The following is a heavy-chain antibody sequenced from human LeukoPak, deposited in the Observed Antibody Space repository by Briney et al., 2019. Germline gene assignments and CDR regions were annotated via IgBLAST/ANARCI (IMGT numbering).Heavy chain of an antibody. Sequence: PSETLSLTCTVSGGSISSSSYYWGWIRQPPGKGLEWIGSIYYSGSTYYNPSLKSRVTISVDTSKNQFSLKLTSVTAADTAIYYCARRTVRGVIAYWGQGTLVTVSS. D-gene: IGHD3-10*01. V-gene: IGHV4-39*07. CDR2: IYYSGST. CDR3: ARRTVRGVIAY. CDR1: GGSISSSSYY. J-gene: IGHJ4*02.